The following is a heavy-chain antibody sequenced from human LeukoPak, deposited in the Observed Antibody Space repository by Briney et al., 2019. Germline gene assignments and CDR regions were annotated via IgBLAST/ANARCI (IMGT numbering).Heavy chain of an antibody. D-gene: IGHD5-12*01. V-gene: IGHV1-3*01. CDR2: IVPGYGHT. CDR1: GYTFSDYA. Sequence: GASVKVSFKASGYTFSDYAVHWVRQAPGERLEWMGWIVPGYGHTKYSQKFQDRVTISRDTSANTVYMDLSSLRSEEDTAMYYCARDDGSTWLLDYWGQGTLVTVS. CDR3: ARDDGSTWLLDY. J-gene: IGHJ4*02.